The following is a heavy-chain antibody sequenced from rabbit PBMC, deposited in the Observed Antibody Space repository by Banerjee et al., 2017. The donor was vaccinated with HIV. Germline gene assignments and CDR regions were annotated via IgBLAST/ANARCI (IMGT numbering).Heavy chain of an antibody. CDR3: ARDLVGPGSEYSYYFGL. J-gene: IGHJ4*01. CDR1: GFSFSSSYW. D-gene: IGHD3-1*01. V-gene: IGHV1S40*01. Sequence: QSLEESGGDLVKPGASLTLTCTASGFSFSSSYWICWVRQAPGKGLEWIACFGPGDGSTYYATWAKGRFTISKASSTTVTLQLNSLTAADTATYFCARDLVGPGSEYSYYFGLWGQGTLVTVS. CDR2: FGPGDGST.